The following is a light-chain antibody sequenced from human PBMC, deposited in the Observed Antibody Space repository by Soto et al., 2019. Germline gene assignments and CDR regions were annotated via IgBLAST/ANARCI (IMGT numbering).Light chain of an antibody. Sequence: QLVLTQPPSVSGAPGQRVTISCTGSSSNIGAGYDVHWYQQLPGTAPKLLIYGNNNRPSGVPDRFSGSKSGTSASLAITGLQAEDEANYYCQSYDNSLSADVVFGGGTKLTVL. CDR3: QSYDNSLSADVV. J-gene: IGLJ2*01. CDR1: SSNIGAGYD. V-gene: IGLV1-40*01. CDR2: GNN.